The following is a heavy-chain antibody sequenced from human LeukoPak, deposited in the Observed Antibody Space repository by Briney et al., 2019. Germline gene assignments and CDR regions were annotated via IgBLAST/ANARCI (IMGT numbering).Heavy chain of an antibody. V-gene: IGHV3-30*02. CDR2: QRYDASTK. J-gene: IGHJ1*01. CDR1: RFTFSSYG. CDR3: ARDRGIGYSSAWYGKYFHH. Sequence: PGGSLRLSCAASRFTFSSYGMHWVRQAPGKGLEWVAIQRYDASTKYADSVKGRFIISRDNSKNTLYLEMNSLKPEDTAVYYCARDRGIGYSSAWYGKYFHHWGQGTLVTVSS. D-gene: IGHD6-19*01.